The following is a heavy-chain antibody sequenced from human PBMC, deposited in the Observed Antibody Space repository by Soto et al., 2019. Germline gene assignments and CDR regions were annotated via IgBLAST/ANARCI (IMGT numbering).Heavy chain of an antibody. CDR2: ISYDGSNK. CDR3: AKDRGNDYGDYASLYYYYYGMDV. V-gene: IGHV3-30*18. Sequence: GGSLRLSCAASGFTFSSYGMHRVRQAPGKGLEWVAVISYDGSNKYYADSVKGRFTISRDNSKNTLYLQMNSLRAEDTAVYYCAKDRGNDYGDYASLYYYYYGMDVWGQGTTVTVSS. CDR1: GFTFSSYG. J-gene: IGHJ6*02. D-gene: IGHD4-17*01.